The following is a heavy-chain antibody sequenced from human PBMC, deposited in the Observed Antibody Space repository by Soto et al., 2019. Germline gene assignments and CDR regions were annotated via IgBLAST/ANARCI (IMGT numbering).Heavy chain of an antibody. D-gene: IGHD6-19*01. V-gene: IGHV3-23*01. J-gene: IGHJ4*02. CDR3: AKGLEQWLVRRLAFDY. CDR1: GFTFSSYA. CDR2: ITGSGVTT. Sequence: GGSLRLSCTASGFTFSSYAMGWVRQAPGKGLEWVSAITGSGVTTYYADSVKGRFTISSDNSKNTLYLQMNSLRAEDTAVYYCAKGLEQWLVRRLAFDYWGQGTLVTGSS.